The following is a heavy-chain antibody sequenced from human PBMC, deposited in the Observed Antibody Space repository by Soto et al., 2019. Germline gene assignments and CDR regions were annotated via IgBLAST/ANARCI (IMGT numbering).Heavy chain of an antibody. D-gene: IGHD3-22*01. J-gene: IGHJ4*02. CDR2: INPNSGGT. CDR1: GYTFTGYY. CDR3: ARGRHYYDSSGYKVGFDY. Sequence: ASVKVSCKASGYTFTGYYMHWVRQAPGQGLEWMGWINPNSGGTNYAQKFQGWVTMTRDTSISTAYMELSRLRSDDTAVYYCARGRHYYDSSGYKVGFDYWGQGTLVTVSS. V-gene: IGHV1-2*04.